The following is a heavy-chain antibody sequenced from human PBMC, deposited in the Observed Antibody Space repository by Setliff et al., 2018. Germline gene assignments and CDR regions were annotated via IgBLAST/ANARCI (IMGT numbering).Heavy chain of an antibody. CDR3: ARLNFWSGFWYFTL. CDR2: IYHSGSS. J-gene: IGHJ4*02. V-gene: IGHV4-39*07. CDR1: GGSISRSSYY. Sequence: SETLSLTCTVSGGSISRSSYYWGWIRQPPGKGLEWIGSIYHSGSSYYNPSLRSRVTISVDTSKNQFSLILRSVTAADTGVYYCARLNFWSGFWYFTLWGQGTPVTVSS. D-gene: IGHD3-3*01.